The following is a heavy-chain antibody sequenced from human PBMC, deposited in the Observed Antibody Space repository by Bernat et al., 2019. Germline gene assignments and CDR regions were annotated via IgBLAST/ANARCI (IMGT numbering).Heavy chain of an antibody. V-gene: IGHV3-30*18. CDR3: AKGSEVAYYYYYGMDV. CDR2: ISYDGSNK. CDR1: GFTFSSYG. J-gene: IGHJ6*02. Sequence: QVQLVESGGGVVQPGRSLRLSCAASGFTFSSYGMHWVRQAPGKGLEWVAVISYDGSNKYYADSVKGRFTISRDNSKNTLYLQMNSLRAEDTAVYYCAKGSEVAYYYYYGMDVWGQGTTVTVSS.